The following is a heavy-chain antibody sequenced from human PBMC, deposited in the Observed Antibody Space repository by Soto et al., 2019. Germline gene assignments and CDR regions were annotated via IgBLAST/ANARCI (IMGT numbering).Heavy chain of an antibody. Sequence: QVQLQESGPGLVKPSETLSLTCAVSGDSLSGTYWWSWVRQAPGGGLQWIGEISYSGTTHYDPSLMSRVTISMDKSRSEFSLTLISVTAAASASYYCARHILVTGTRGFDLWGQGILVTVSS. CDR2: ISYSGTT. CDR3: ARHILVTGTRGFDL. J-gene: IGHJ4*02. CDR1: GDSLSGTYW. D-gene: IGHD6-19*01. V-gene: IGHV4-4*02.